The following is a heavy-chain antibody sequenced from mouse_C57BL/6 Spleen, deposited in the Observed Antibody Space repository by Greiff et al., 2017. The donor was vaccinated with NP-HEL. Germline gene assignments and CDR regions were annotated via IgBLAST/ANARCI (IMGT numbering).Heavy chain of an antibody. V-gene: IGHV1-9*01. CDR1: GYTFTGYW. CDR3: ARGPIYYGKRNRYFDV. D-gene: IGHD2-1*01. CDR2: ILPGSGST. J-gene: IGHJ1*03. Sequence: VKLMESGAELMKPGASVKLSCKATGYTFTGYWIEWVKQRPGHGLEWIGEILPGSGSTNYNEKFKGKATFTADTSSNTAYMHLSSLTTEDSAIYYCARGPIYYGKRNRYFDVWGTGTTVTVSS.